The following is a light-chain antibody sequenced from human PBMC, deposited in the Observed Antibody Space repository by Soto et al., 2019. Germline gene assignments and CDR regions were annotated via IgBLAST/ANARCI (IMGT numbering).Light chain of an antibody. V-gene: IGKV1-39*01. CDR2: SAS. CDR3: QQSYSVPS. Sequence: DIQLTQSPFSLSASLGDRVTVTCRASENIDNYLNWYRQKPGEAPKLLIYSASRLRRGVPSRFSGGGSGTDFSLTISSLQSEDFATYYCQQSYSVPSFGPGTKVDIK. CDR1: ENIDNY. J-gene: IGKJ3*01.